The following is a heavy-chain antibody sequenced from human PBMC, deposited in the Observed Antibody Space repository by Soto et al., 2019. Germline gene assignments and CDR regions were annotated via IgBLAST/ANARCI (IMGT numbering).Heavy chain of an antibody. V-gene: IGHV1-18*01. CDR1: GYTFTNYG. CDR2: ISTYNGNT. Sequence: QVQLVQSGAEVKKPGASVKVSCKASGYTFTNYGISWVRQAPGQGLEWMGWISTYNGNTNYAQKLQGRVTXTXDXXTSTAYMELRSLRSDDTAVYYCARYSASGYYTLGYWGQGTLVTVSS. D-gene: IGHD3-22*01. CDR3: ARYSASGYYTLGY. J-gene: IGHJ4*02.